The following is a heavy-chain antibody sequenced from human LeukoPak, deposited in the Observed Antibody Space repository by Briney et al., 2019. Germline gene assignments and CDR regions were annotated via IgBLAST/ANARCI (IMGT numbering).Heavy chain of an antibody. CDR3: ARGGSGWYY. J-gene: IGHJ4*02. CDR2: IYHSGST. V-gene: IGHV4-38-2*02. D-gene: IGHD6-19*01. Sequence: SETLSLTCTVSGYSISSGYYWGWIRQPPGKGLEWIGSIYHSGSTYYNPSLKSRVTISVDKSKNQFSLKLSSVTAADTAVYYCARGGSGWYYWGQGTLVTVSS. CDR1: GYSISSGYY.